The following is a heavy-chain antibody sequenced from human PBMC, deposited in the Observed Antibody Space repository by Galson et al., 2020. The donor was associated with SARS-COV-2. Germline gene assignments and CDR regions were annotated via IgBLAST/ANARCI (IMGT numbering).Heavy chain of an antibody. Sequence: GGSLRLSCAASGFTFRSYAMTWVRQAPGKGLEWVSTIRAGGGTTYYADSVKGRFTISRDNSKNTLNLQMNNLRAEDTAVYYCAKGLRGWTGGVCYSVDSWGQGTRVNFAS. CDR2: IRAGGGTT. CDR1: GFTFRSYA. D-gene: IGHD2-8*02. V-gene: IGHV3-23*01. CDR3: AKGLRGWTGGVCYSVDS. J-gene: IGHJ5*01.